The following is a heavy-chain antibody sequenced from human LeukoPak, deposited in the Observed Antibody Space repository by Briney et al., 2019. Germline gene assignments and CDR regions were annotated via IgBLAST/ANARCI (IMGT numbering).Heavy chain of an antibody. J-gene: IGHJ5*02. V-gene: IGHV4-39*02. Sequence: SETLSLTCSVSGGSLTSSTYYWGWFRHPPGKGLEWIASLYYDGRTFYSPSLRSRVTMSGDTSKNHFSLKLSSVTAADTAVYYCARRAGDWAVNWFDPWGQGALVTVSS. D-gene: IGHD2-21*02. CDR2: LYYDGRT. CDR1: GGSLTSSTYY. CDR3: ARRAGDWAVNWFDP.